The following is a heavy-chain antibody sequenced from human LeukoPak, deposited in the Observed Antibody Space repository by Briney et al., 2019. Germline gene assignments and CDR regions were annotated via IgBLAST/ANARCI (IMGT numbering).Heavy chain of an antibody. D-gene: IGHD1-26*01. J-gene: IGHJ4*02. CDR2: ISSSSSTI. CDR3: ARSRGNSGSYPLDY. Sequence: GGSLRLSCEASEFTFSSYSMNWVRQAPGKGLEWVSYISSSSSTIYYAESVKGRFTISRDNAKNSPYLQMNSLRVEDTAVYYCARSRGNSGSYPLDYWGQGTLVTVSS. CDR1: EFTFSSYS. V-gene: IGHV3-48*01.